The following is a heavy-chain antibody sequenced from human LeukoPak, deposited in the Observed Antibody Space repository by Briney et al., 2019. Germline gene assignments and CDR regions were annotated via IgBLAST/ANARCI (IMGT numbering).Heavy chain of an antibody. J-gene: IGHJ4*02. V-gene: IGHV3-66*01. CDR1: GFTVSSNY. CDR3: ARGGRGDWGIEYYFDY. D-gene: IGHD3-16*01. Sequence: SGGSLRLSCAASGFTVSSNYMSWVRQAPGKGLEWVSVIYSGGSTYYADSVKGRFTISRDNSKNTLYLQMNSLRAEDTAVYYCARGGRGDWGIEYYFDYWGQGTLVTVSS. CDR2: IYSGGST.